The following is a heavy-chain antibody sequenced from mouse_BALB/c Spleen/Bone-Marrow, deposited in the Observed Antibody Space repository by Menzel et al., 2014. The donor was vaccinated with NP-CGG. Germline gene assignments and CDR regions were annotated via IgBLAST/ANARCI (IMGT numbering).Heavy chain of an antibody. CDR3: ARSSYYYGSSYVNAMDY. CDR2: INPSNGRT. J-gene: IGHJ4*01. CDR1: GYTFTSYW. V-gene: IGHV1S81*02. D-gene: IGHD1-1*01. Sequence: QVQLKQSGAELVKPGASVKLSCKASGYTFTSYWMHWVKQRPGQGLEWIGEINPSNGRTNYNERFMSKATLTVDKSSSTAYMQLSSLTSEDSAVYYCARSSYYYGSSYVNAMDYWGQGTSVTVSS.